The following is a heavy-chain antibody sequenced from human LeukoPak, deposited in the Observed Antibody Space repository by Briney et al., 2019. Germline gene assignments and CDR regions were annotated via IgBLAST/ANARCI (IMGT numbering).Heavy chain of an antibody. CDR2: MNPNSGNT. V-gene: IGHV1-8*01. D-gene: IGHD3-3*01. Sequence: ASVTVSCKASGYTFTSYDINWVRQATGQGLEWMGWMNPNSGNTGYAQKFQGRVTMTRNTSISTAYMELSSLRSEDTAVYYCARARWDFWSGYYAKSTDEFDYWGQGTLVTVSS. J-gene: IGHJ4*02. CDR3: ARARWDFWSGYYAKSTDEFDY. CDR1: GYTFTSYD.